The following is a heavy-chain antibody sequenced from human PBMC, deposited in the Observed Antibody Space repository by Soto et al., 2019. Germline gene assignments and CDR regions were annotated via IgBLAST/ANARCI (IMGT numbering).Heavy chain of an antibody. Sequence: GGSLRLSCAASGFTFSSYSMNWVRQAPGKGLEWVSSISSSSSYIYYADSVKGRFTISRDNAKNSLYLQMNSLRAEDTAVYYCARDVYGSGSYSIPYSDYWGQGTLVTVSS. CDR1: GFTFSSYS. CDR3: ARDVYGSGSYSIPYSDY. CDR2: ISSSSSYI. J-gene: IGHJ4*02. V-gene: IGHV3-21*01. D-gene: IGHD3-10*01.